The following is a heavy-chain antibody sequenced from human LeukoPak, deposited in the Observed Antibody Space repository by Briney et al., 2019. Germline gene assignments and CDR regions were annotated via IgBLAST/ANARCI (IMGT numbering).Heavy chain of an antibody. J-gene: IGHJ4*02. Sequence: PSETLSLTCAVYGGSFSGYYWSWIRQPPGKGLEWIGEINHSGSTNYNPSLESRVTISVDTSKNQFSLKLSSVTAADTAVYYCARDTHLDYWGQGTLVTVSA. D-gene: IGHD2-15*01. CDR1: GGSFSGYY. V-gene: IGHV4-34*01. CDR3: ARDTHLDY. CDR2: INHSGST.